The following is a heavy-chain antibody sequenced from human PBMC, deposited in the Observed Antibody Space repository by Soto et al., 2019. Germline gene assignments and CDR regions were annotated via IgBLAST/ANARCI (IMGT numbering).Heavy chain of an antibody. CDR3: ARDGGRHSGGIDY. CDR2: IIPIFGTA. V-gene: IGHV1-69*01. Sequence: QVQLVQSGAEVKKPGSSVKVSCKASGGTFSSYSINWVRQAPGQGLEWMGEIIPIFGTANYAQKFKGIVTITADESTSTAYMELSSLRSEETAVYYCARDGGRHSGGIDYWGQGTLVTVSS. CDR1: GGTFSSYS. J-gene: IGHJ4*02. D-gene: IGHD1-26*01.